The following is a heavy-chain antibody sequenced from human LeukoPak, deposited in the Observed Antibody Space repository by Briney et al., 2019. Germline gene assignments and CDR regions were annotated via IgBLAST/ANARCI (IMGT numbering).Heavy chain of an antibody. D-gene: IGHD6-19*01. V-gene: IGHV3-23*01. CDR2: ISGSGGST. J-gene: IGHJ4*02. CDR3: AKVLYSSGCFDY. Sequence: GGSLRLSCTASGFTFGDHAVSWFRQAPGKGLEWVSAISGSGGSTYYADSVKGRFTISRDNSKNTLYLQMNSLRAEDTAVYYCAKVLYSSGCFDYWGQGTLVTVSS. CDR1: GFTFGDHA.